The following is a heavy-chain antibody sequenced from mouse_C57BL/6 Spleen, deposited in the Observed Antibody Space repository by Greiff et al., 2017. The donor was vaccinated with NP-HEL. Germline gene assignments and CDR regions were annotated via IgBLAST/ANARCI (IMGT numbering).Heavy chain of an antibody. CDR2: IDPSDSYT. Sequence: VQLQQPGAELVKPGASVKLSCKASGYTFTSYWMQWVKQRPGQGLEWIGEIDPSDSYTNYNQKFKGKATLTVDTSSSTAYMQLSSLTSEDSAVYYCARRTTGVEGYWYFDVWGTGTTVTVSS. CDR3: ARRTTGVEGYWYFDV. J-gene: IGHJ1*03. D-gene: IGHD1-1*01. V-gene: IGHV1-50*01. CDR1: GYTFTSYW.